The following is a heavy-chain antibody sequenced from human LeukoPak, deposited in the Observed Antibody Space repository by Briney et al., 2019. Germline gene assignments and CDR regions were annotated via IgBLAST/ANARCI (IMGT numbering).Heavy chain of an antibody. V-gene: IGHV4-39*01. J-gene: IGHJ4*02. CDR1: GASVSGSNYY. Sequence: SETLSLTCAVSGASVSGSNYYWGWIRQPPGKGLEWIGNIYSSGSTYYNASHQSRVTISIDTSKNQFSLRLNSVTAADTAMYYCAKSGGYGLIDYWGQGTRVTVSS. CDR3: AKSGGYGLIDY. D-gene: IGHD1-26*01. CDR2: IYSSGST.